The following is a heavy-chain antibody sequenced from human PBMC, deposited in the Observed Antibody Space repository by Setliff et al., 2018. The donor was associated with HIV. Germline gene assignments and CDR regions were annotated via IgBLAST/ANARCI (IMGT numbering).Heavy chain of an antibody. D-gene: IGHD3-10*01. J-gene: IGHJ4*02. V-gene: IGHV1-69*10. CDR2: IIPILGIA. Sequence: SVKVSCKASGGTFSSYAISWVRQAPGQGLEWMGGIIPILGIANYAQKFQGRVTITADKSTSTAYMELSSLRSEDTAVYYCARGEIMVRGVIGGYFDYWGQGTLVTVSS. CDR3: ARGEIMVRGVIGGYFDY. CDR1: GGTFSSYA.